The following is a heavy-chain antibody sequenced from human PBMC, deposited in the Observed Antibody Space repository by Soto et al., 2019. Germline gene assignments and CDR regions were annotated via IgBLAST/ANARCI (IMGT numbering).Heavy chain of an antibody. CDR1: GGSISSYY. Sequence: SETLSLTCTVSGGSISSYYWSWIRQPPGKGLEWIGYIYYSGSTNYNPSPKSRATISVDTSKNQFSLKLSSVTAADADVYDCARGPGVEGELMYYFDVWGQGTLITVSS. CDR2: IYYSGST. V-gene: IGHV4-59*01. CDR3: ARGPGVEGELMYYFDV. D-gene: IGHD3-3*01. J-gene: IGHJ4*02.